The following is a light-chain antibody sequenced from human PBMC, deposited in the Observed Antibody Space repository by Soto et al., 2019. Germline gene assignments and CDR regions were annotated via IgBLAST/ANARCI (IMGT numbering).Light chain of an antibody. CDR1: QSISSW. Sequence: DIQMTQSPSTLSASVGDRVTITCRASQSISSWLAWYQQKPGKAPKLLIYDASSLESGVPSRFSGSGSGTEFTLTISGLQPDDSATYYCQHYNSYWWTFGQGTKVDIK. V-gene: IGKV1-5*01. CDR3: QHYNSYWWT. J-gene: IGKJ1*01. CDR2: DAS.